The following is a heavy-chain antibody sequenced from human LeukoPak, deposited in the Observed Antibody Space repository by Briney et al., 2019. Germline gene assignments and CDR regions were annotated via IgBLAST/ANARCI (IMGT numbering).Heavy chain of an antibody. CDR2: INHSGST. D-gene: IGHD6-13*01. V-gene: IGHV4-34*01. CDR1: GGSFSGYY. J-gene: IGHJ5*02. CDR3: ARIAAAARRGWFDP. Sequence: SETLSLTCAVYGGSFSGYYWSWIRQPPGQGLEWIGEINHSGSTNYNPSLKSQVTISVDTSKNKFSLKLSSVTATDTAVYYCARIAAAARRGWFDPWGQGTLVTVSS.